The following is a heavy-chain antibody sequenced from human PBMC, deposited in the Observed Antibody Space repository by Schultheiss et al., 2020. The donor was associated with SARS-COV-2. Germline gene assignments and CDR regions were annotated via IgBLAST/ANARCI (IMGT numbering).Heavy chain of an antibody. J-gene: IGHJ4*02. CDR2: INSDGSST. CDR1: GFTFSDYY. D-gene: IGHD5-12*01. V-gene: IGHV3-74*01. Sequence: GGSLRLSCAASGFTFSDYYMSWIRQAPGKGLVWVSRINSDGSSTSYADSVKGRFTISRDNAKNSLYLQMNSLRAEDTAVYYCARGGWGGYDFIIDYWGQGTLVTVSS. CDR3: ARGGWGGYDFIIDY.